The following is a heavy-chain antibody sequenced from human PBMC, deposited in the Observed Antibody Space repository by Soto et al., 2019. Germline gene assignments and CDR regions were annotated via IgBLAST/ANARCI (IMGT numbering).Heavy chain of an antibody. CDR1: GGSLSSYY. D-gene: IGHD5-18*01. V-gene: IGHV4-4*09. Sequence: QVQLQESGPGLVQPSKTLSLTCTVSGGSLSSYYWSWIRQSPGKGLENLGYIYSSDSTNYNPSFKRSLPISSDSAKNPLYLTVSSTTAAYTAVYYCARGWCERDGYLMGVWGQGTTVTVSS. CDR2: IYSSDST. CDR3: ARGWCERDGYLMGV. J-gene: IGHJ6*02.